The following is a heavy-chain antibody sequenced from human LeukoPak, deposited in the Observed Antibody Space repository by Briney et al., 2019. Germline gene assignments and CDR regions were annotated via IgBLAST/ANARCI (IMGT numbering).Heavy chain of an antibody. CDR3: ARGVYIAAAQYGF. CDR1: GGSLSSHY. D-gene: IGHD6-13*01. V-gene: IGHV4-59*11. J-gene: IGHJ4*02. CDR2: IYYSGTT. Sequence: SETLSLTCTVSGGSLSSHYWSWIRQPPGKGLEWIGYIYYSGTTNYNPSLKSRVTISVDTSKNQFSLKLSSVTAADTAVYYCARGVYIAAAQYGFWGQGTLVTVSS.